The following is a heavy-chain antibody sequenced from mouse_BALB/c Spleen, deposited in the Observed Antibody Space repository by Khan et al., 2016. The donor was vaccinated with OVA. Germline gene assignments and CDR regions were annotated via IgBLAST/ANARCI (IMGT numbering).Heavy chain of an antibody. CDR2: ISYSGST. CDR3: ARWNYYGYAMDY. CDR1: GYSITSNDA. J-gene: IGHJ4*01. Sequence: EVQFQESGPGLVKPSQSLSLTCTVTGYSITSNDAWNWIRQFPGNKLEWMGYISYSGSTNYNQSLKSRISITRDTSKNQFFLQLNTVTTEDTATYYCARWNYYGYAMDYWGQGTSITVSS. D-gene: IGHD1-1*01. V-gene: IGHV3-2*02.